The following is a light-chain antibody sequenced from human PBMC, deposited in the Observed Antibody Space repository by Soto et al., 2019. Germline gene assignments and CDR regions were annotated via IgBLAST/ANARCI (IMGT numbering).Light chain of an antibody. V-gene: IGKV2-30*02. Sequence: DVVMTQSPLSLPVTLGQPASLSCRSNQSLVHSDGIAYFSWFQQRPGRSPRRLIYKVSNRDSGVPARFSGSGSGTDFALKISRVEAEDVGVYYCMQGTHWPITFGQGTRREIK. CDR3: MQGTHWPIT. CDR2: KVS. J-gene: IGKJ5*01. CDR1: QSLVHSDGIAY.